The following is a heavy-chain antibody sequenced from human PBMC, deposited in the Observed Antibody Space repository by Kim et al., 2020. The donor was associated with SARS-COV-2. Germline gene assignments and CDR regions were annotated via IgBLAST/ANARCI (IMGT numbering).Heavy chain of an antibody. V-gene: IGHV3-11*06. J-gene: IGHJ5*02. D-gene: IGHD3-10*01. Sequence: GSLRLSCAASGFTFSDYYMSWIRQAPGKGLEWVSYISSSSSYTNYADSVKGRFTISRDNAKNSLYLQMNSLRAEDTAVYYCARERRSGSYPNWFDPWGQGTLVTVSS. CDR3: ARERRSGSYPNWFDP. CDR1: GFTFSDYY. CDR2: ISSSSSYT.